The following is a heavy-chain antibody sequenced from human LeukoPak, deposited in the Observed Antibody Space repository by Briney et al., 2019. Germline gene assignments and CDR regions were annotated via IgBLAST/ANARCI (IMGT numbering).Heavy chain of an antibody. J-gene: IGHJ4*02. CDR3: ARVDSSGLDFDY. CDR2: IYHSGST. V-gene: IGHV4-39*07. D-gene: IGHD3-22*01. CDR1: GGSISSSSYY. Sequence: SETLSLTCTVSGGSISSSSYYWGWIRQPPGKGLEWIGSIYHSGSTYYNPSLKSRVTISVDTSKSQFSLKLSSVTAADTAVYYCARVDSSGLDFDYWGQGTLVTVSS.